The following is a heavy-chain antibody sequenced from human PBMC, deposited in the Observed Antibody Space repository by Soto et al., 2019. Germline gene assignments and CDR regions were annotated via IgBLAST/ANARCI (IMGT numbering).Heavy chain of an antibody. V-gene: IGHV4-30-4*01. Sequence: QVQLQESGPGVVKPSQTLSLTCIVSGVSISSGDDYWSWIRQPPGKGLEWIGYIYSSGSTYCNPSLRRRATISADTSKNQFSLEVTSVTAADTAVYYCARGGGYDYWGQGALVTVSS. CDR2: IYSSGST. CDR3: ARGGGYDY. D-gene: IGHD3-22*01. CDR1: GVSISSGDDY. J-gene: IGHJ4*02.